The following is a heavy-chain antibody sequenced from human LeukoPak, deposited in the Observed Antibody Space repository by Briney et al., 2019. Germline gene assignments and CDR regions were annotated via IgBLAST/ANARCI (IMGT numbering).Heavy chain of an antibody. CDR2: IYYSGST. D-gene: IGHD6-13*01. CDR3: ARHGIGDSSRDYFDY. CDR1: GGSISSYY. J-gene: IGHJ4*02. V-gene: IGHV4-59*05. Sequence: SETLSLTCTVSGGSISSYYWSWIRQPPGKGLEWIGSIYYSGSTYYNSSLKSRVTISVDTSKNQFSLKVNSVTAADTAVYYCARHGIGDSSRDYFDYWGQGTLVTVSS.